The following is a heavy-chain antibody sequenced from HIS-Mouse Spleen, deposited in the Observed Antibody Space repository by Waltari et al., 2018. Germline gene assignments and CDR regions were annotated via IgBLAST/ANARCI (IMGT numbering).Heavy chain of an antibody. CDR2: IYYSGRT. V-gene: IGHV4-39*07. CDR1: GGSISSSSYY. CDR3: AREIPYSSSWYDWYFDL. Sequence: QLQLQESGPGLVKPSETLSLTCTVSGGSISSSSYYWGWIRQPPGKGLEGIGSIYYSGRTYYNPSPKSRGTRSVDTSKNQFSLKLSSVTAADTAVYYCAREIPYSSSWYDWYFDLWGRGTLVTVSS. J-gene: IGHJ2*01. D-gene: IGHD6-13*01.